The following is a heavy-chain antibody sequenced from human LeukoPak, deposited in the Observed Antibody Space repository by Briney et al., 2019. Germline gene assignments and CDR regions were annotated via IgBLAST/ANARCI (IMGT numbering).Heavy chain of an antibody. CDR3: ASATSLYYYGMDV. CDR1: GGSISSSNW. CDR2: IYHSGST. V-gene: IGHV4-4*02. J-gene: IGHJ6*02. Sequence: SGTLSLTCVVSGGSISSSNWWSWVRQPPGKGLEWIGEIYHSGSTNYNPSLKSRVTISVDKSKNQFSLKLSSVTAADTAVYYCASATSLYYYGMDVWGQGTTVTVSS.